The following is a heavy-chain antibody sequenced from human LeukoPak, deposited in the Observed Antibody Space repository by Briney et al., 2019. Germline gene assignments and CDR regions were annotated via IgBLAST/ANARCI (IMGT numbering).Heavy chain of an antibody. CDR2: IYSGGST. V-gene: IGHV3-53*01. CDR3: AKDRNTGYGMDV. D-gene: IGHD2-8*02. CDR1: GFTVSSNY. Sequence: PGGSLRLSCAASGFTVSSNYMSWVRQAAGKGLEWVSVIYSGGSTYYVDSVKGRFTISRDNSKNTLFLQMNSLRAEDTAVYYCAKDRNTGYGMDVWGQGTTVTVSS. J-gene: IGHJ6*02.